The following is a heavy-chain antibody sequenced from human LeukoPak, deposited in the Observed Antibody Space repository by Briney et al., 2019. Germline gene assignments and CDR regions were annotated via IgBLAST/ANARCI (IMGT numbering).Heavy chain of an antibody. CDR2: IIPIFGTA. CDR3: ARDNYYDSSPYSDY. V-gene: IGHV1-69*13. J-gene: IGHJ4*02. CDR1: GGTFSSYA. D-gene: IGHD3-22*01. Sequence: SAKVSCKGSGGTFSSYAISWVRQAPGQGLEWMGGIIPIFGTANYAQKFQGRVTITADESTSTAYMELSSLRSEDTAVYYCARDNYYDSSPYSDYWGQGTLVTVSS.